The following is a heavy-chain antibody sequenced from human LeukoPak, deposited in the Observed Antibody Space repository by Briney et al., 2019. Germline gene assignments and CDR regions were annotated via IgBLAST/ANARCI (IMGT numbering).Heavy chain of an antibody. J-gene: IGHJ3*01. CDR3: ARGGNIGYDYNAFDV. Sequence: GGSLRLSCAASGFTFSRFEMNWVRQAPGKGLEWVSYITRSSTTIYYADSVKGRLTISRDDAKNSLSLQMNSLRAEDTAVYYCARGGNIGYDYNAFDVWGQGTMVTVSS. D-gene: IGHD3-22*01. CDR1: GFTFSRFE. CDR2: ITRSSTTI. V-gene: IGHV3-48*03.